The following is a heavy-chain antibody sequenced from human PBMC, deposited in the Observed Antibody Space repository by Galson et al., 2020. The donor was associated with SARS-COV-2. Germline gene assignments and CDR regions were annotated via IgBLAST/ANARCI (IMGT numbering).Heavy chain of an antibody. J-gene: IGHJ6*02. CDR2: ISNDGSNE. D-gene: IGHD2-15*01. Sequence: GGSLRLSCAASGFTFSAYGMNWVRQAPGKGLEWVAVISNDGSNEYYADSVKGRFTISRDNSKDTLYLQMHSLRAEDTAIYYCAKVYCSGGSCFSWGYYYYYYGMDVWGQGTTVTGSS. CDR1: GFTFSAYG. V-gene: IGHV3-30*18. CDR3: AKVYCSGGSCFSWGYYYYYYGMDV.